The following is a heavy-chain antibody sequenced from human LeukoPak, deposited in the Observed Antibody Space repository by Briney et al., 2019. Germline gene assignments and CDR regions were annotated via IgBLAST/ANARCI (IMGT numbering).Heavy chain of an antibody. CDR1: GFTFSSYW. CDR3: ARDRWCSGGSCYNYYYMDV. V-gene: IGHV3-7*01. CDR2: IKQDGSEK. D-gene: IGHD2-15*01. Sequence: PGGSLRLSCAASGFTFSSYWMSWVRQAPGKGLEWVANIKQDGSEKYYVDSVKGRFTLSRDNDKNSLYLQMNSLRAEDTAVYYCARDRWCSGGSCYNYYYMDVWGKGTTVTVSS. J-gene: IGHJ6*03.